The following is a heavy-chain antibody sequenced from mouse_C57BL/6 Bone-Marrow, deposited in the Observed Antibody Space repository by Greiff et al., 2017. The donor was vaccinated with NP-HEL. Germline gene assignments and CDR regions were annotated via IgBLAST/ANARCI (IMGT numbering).Heavy chain of an antibody. J-gene: IGHJ2*01. CDR2: IDPSDSYT. V-gene: IGHV1-69*01. D-gene: IGHD2-3*01. CDR3: ARLGDGYFDY. CDR1: GYTFTSYW. Sequence: QVQLQQPGAELVMPGASVKLSCKASGYTFTSYWMHWVKQRPGQGLEWIGEIDPSDSYTNYNQKFKGKSTLTVDKSSSTAYMQHSSLTSEDSAVYYCARLGDGYFDYWGQGTTLTVSS.